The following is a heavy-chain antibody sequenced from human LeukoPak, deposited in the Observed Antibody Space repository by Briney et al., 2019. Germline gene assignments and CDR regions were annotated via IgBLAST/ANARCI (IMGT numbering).Heavy chain of an antibody. D-gene: IGHD3-10*01. J-gene: IGHJ4*02. V-gene: IGHV3-11*01. CDR3: ARDGHAYGRGSPHY. CDR1: GFTFSDYY. Sequence: PGGSLRLSWAASGFTFSDYYMSWIRQAPGKGLEWVSYISSSGSTKYYADSVKGRFTISRDNAKNSYLQMNSLRAEDTAIYYCARDGHAYGRGSPHYWGQGTLVTVSS. CDR2: ISSSGSTK.